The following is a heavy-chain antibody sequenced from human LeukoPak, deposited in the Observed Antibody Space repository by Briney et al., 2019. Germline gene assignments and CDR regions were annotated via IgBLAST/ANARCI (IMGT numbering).Heavy chain of an antibody. CDR1: GGSISSSSYY. D-gene: IGHD1-20*01. Sequence: PSETLSLTCTVSGGSISSSSYYWGWIRQPPGKGLEWIGSIYYSGSTYYNPSLKSRVTISVDTSKNQFSLKLSSVTAADTAVYYCARGLTGEYYYYYYYMDVWGKGTTVTVSS. CDR2: IYYSGST. J-gene: IGHJ6*03. V-gene: IGHV4-39*01. CDR3: ARGLTGEYYYYYYYMDV.